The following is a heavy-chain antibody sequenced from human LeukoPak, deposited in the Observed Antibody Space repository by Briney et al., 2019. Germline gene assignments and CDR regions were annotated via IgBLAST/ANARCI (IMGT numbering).Heavy chain of an antibody. CDR1: GFTFDDYG. V-gene: IGHV3-23*01. CDR3: AKTPLAVAPGDYFDY. Sequence: GGSLRLSCAASGFTFDDYGMTWVRQAPGKGLEWVSAISGSGGFTYFADSVKGRFTISRDNSKNTLYLQMNSLRAEDTAVYYCAKTPLAVAPGDYFDYWGQGTLVTVSS. D-gene: IGHD6-19*01. J-gene: IGHJ4*02. CDR2: ISGSGGFT.